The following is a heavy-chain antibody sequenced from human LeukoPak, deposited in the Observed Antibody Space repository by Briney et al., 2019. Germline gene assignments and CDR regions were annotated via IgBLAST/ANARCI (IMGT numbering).Heavy chain of an antibody. V-gene: IGHV3-30*18. CDR1: GFTSSTYG. CDR2: ISHDGANE. D-gene: IGHD3-10*01. Sequence: GGSLRLSCVASGFTSSTYGMHWVRQAPGKGLECVAVISHDGANEYYADSVKGRFAISRGISKNTLYLHMSSLRTDDTAVYYCAKGAYSYASGTYYFDYWGQGTLVTVSS. CDR3: AKGAYSYASGTYYFDY. J-gene: IGHJ4*02.